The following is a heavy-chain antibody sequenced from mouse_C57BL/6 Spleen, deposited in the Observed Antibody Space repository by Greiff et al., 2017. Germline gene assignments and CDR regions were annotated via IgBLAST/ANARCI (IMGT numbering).Heavy chain of an antibody. D-gene: IGHD2-4*01. J-gene: IGHJ4*01. V-gene: IGHV1-82*01. Sequence: VQLQQSGPELVKPGASVKISCKASGYAFSSSWMNWVKQRPGKGLEWIGRIYPGDGDTNYNGKFKGKATLTADKSSRTAYLQLSSLTSEDSAVYFCASGGIYYDYDAYYYAMDYWGQGTSVTVSS. CDR2: IYPGDGDT. CDR3: ASGGIYYDYDAYYYAMDY. CDR1: GYAFSSSW.